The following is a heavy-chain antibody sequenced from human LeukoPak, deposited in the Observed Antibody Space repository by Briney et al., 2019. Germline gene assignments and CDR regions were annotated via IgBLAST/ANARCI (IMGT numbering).Heavy chain of an antibody. V-gene: IGHV1-69*01. CDR3: ARDRFRFLESVDRWFDP. Sequence: GASVKVSCKASGGTFSSYAISWVRQAPGQGLEWMGGIIPIFGTANYAQKFQGRVTITADESTSTAYMELSSLRSEDTAVYYCARDRFRFLESVDRWFDPLGPGNPGHRLL. CDR2: IIPIFGTA. D-gene: IGHD3-3*01. CDR1: GGTFSSYA. J-gene: IGHJ5*02.